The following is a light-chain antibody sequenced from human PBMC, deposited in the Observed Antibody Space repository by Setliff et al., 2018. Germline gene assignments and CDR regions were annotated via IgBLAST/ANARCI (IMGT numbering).Light chain of an antibody. CDR1: SSDVGGYNS. V-gene: IGLV2-14*01. CDR3: SSYTSSTTLV. J-gene: IGLJ2*01. Sequence: QSVLTQPASVSGSPGQSITISCTGTSSDVGGYNSVSWYQQHPDKAPKPIIYDVTTRPLGVSNRFSVSKSGNTASLTISGLQAEDEADYYCSSYTSSTTLVFGGGTKVTVL. CDR2: DVT.